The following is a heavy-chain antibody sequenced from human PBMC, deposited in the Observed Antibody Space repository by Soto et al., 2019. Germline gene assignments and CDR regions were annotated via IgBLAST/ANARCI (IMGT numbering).Heavy chain of an antibody. CDR1: AFTFSSYW. J-gene: IGHJ3*02. V-gene: IGHV3-7*04. Sequence: EVQLVESGGGLVQPGGSLRLSCAASAFTFSSYWMTWVRQAPGKGLEWVANMRHDGTEKYYVDSVKGRFTISRDNAKNSLCLQMNSLRVEDTAVYYCARVSGKAGGAFAIWGQGTLVTVSA. CDR3: ARVSGKAGGAFAI. CDR2: MRHDGTEK. D-gene: IGHD3-10*01.